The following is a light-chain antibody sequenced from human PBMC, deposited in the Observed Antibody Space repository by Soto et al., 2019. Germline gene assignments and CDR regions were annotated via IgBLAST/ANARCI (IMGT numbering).Light chain of an antibody. CDR3: SSYTSSSTRV. J-gene: IGLJ3*02. CDR2: EVS. Sequence: QSALTQPASVSGSPGQSITISCTGTSSDVGGYNYVSWYQQHPGKALKLMIYEVSNRPSGVSNRFSGSKSGNTASLTISGLQAEDEADYYCSSYTSSSTRVFGGGTNLTVL. CDR1: SSDVGGYNY. V-gene: IGLV2-14*01.